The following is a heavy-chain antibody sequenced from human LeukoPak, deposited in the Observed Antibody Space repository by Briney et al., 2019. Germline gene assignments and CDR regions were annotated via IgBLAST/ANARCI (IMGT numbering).Heavy chain of an antibody. CDR1: GFTSSGSA. J-gene: IGHJ4*02. Sequence: GGSLKLSCAASGFTSSGSAMHWVRQASGKGLEWVGRIRSKANSYATAYAASVKGRFTISRDDSKNTAYLQMNSLKTEDTAVYYCTSTTVTSYWGQGTLVTVSS. D-gene: IGHD4-17*01. CDR2: IRSKANSYAT. CDR3: TSTTVTSY. V-gene: IGHV3-73*01.